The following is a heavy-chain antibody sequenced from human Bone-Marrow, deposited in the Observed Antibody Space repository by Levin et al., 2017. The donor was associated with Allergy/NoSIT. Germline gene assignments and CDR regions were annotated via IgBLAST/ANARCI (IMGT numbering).Heavy chain of an antibody. V-gene: IGHV3-48*04. Sequence: AASVKVSCAASGFTFSSYSMNWVRQAPGKGLEWVSYISSSSSTIYYADSVKGRFTISRDNAKNSLYLQMNSLRAEDTAVYYCARLEYSSSWGFGYWGQGTLVTVSS. CDR3: ARLEYSSSWGFGY. CDR2: ISSSSSTI. J-gene: IGHJ4*02. D-gene: IGHD6-6*01. CDR1: GFTFSSYS.